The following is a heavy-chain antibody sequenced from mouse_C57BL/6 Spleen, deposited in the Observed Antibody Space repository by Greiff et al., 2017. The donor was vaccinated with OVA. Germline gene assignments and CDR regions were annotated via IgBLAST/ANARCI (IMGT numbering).Heavy chain of an antibody. CDR1: GFTFSDYG. J-gene: IGHJ3*01. CDR3: ARGRYDGGFAY. CDR2: ISSGSSTI. V-gene: IGHV5-17*01. D-gene: IGHD2-12*01. Sequence: EVKVVESGGGLVKPGGSLKLSCAASGFTFSDYGMHWVRQAPEKGLEWVAYISSGSSTIYYADTVKGRFTISRDNAKNTLFLQMTSLRSEDTAMYYCARGRYDGGFAYWGQGTLVTVSA.